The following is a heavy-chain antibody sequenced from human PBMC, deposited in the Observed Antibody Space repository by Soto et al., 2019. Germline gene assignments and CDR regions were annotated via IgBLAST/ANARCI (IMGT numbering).Heavy chain of an antibody. J-gene: IGHJ4*02. CDR1: GFTFSSYA. CDR2: IPGSGGST. Sequence: EVQLLESGGGLVQPGGSLRLSCAASGFTFSSYAMSWVRQSPGKGLEWVXAIPGSGGSTYYAGSVKGRFTISRDNSKNTLYLQMNNLRVEDTAVYYCAKIGTSSSVXXPLVLLDYWGQGALVTVSS. CDR3: AKIGTSSSVXXPLVLLDY. D-gene: IGHD6-6*01. V-gene: IGHV3-23*01.